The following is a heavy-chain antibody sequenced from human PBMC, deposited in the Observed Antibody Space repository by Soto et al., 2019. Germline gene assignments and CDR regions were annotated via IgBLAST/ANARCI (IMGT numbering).Heavy chain of an antibody. V-gene: IGHV4-31*03. CDR2: IYYSGST. J-gene: IGHJ5*02. Sequence: QVQLQESGPGLVKPSQTLSLTCTVSDGSISSGGYYWSWVRQHPGKGLEWIGYIYYSGSTYYNPSLKSRVTISVDTSKNQFSLKLSSVTAADTAVYYCARFLTVPAAGVWFDPWGQGTLVTVSS. CDR3: ARFLTVPAAGVWFDP. D-gene: IGHD2-2*01. CDR1: DGSISSGGYY.